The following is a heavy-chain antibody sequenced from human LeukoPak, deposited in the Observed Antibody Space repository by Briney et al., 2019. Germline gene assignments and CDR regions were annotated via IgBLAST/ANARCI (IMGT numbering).Heavy chain of an antibody. CDR1: GFTFSSYG. CDR2: INPNSGGT. V-gene: IGHV1-2*02. D-gene: IGHD5-18*01. J-gene: IGHJ4*02. Sequence: GGSLRLSCAASGFTFSSYGMHWVRQAPGQGLEWMGWINPNSGGTNYAQKFQGRVTMTRDTSISTAYMELSRLRSDDTAVYYCARAYRKYSYGYEIASYFDYWGQGTLVTVSS. CDR3: ARAYRKYSYGYEIASYFDY.